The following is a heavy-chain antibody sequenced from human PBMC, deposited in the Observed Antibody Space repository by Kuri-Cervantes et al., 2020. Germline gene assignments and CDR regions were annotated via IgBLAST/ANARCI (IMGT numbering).Heavy chain of an antibody. CDR3: AKDIDSSESSAIDY. CDR2: ISGSGGST. CDR1: GGSIISSDYY. D-gene: IGHD3-22*01. Sequence: ETLSLTCSVSGGSIISSDYYWGWIRQAPGKGLEWVSAISGSGGSTYYADSVKGRFTISRDNSKNTLYLQMNSLRAEDTALYYCAKDIDSSESSAIDYWGQGTLVTVSS. V-gene: IGHV3-23*01. J-gene: IGHJ4*02.